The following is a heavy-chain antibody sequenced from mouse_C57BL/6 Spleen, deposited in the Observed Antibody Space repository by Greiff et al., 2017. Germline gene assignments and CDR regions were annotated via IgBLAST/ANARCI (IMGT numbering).Heavy chain of an antibody. CDR2: ISYSGST. CDR3: ARSMGYDYDWYFDV. J-gene: IGHJ1*03. D-gene: IGHD2-4*01. V-gene: IGHV3-8*01. CDR1: GYSITSDY. Sequence: EVKVVESGPGLAKPSQTLSLTCSVTGYSITSDYWNWIRKFPGNKLEYMGYISYSGSTYYNPSLKSRISITRDTSKNQYYLQLNSVTTEDTATYYCARSMGYDYDWYFDVWGTGTTVTVSS.